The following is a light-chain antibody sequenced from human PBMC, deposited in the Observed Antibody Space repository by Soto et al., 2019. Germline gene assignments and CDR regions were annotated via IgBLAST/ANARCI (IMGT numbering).Light chain of an antibody. J-gene: IGKJ5*01. Sequence: IGLTQSPGTLSLSPGERATLSCRASQTVSSSYLAWYQQKPGQAPRLLIYTASSRATGIPDRFSGSGSGTDFSLTISRLEPEDFAVYYCQQYRSSPITFGQGTRLEIK. CDR2: TAS. CDR3: QQYRSSPIT. CDR1: QTVSSSY. V-gene: IGKV3-20*01.